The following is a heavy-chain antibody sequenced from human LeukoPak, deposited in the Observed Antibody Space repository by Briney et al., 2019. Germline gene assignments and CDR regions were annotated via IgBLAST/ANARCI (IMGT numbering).Heavy chain of an antibody. CDR3: ASLTMVRGVTPYYYYGMDV. CDR2: ISYDGSNK. CDR1: GFTFSSYA. D-gene: IGHD3-10*01. V-gene: IGHV3-30*04. J-gene: IGHJ6*02. Sequence: GGSLRLSCAASGFTFSSYAMHWVRQAPGKGLEWVAVISYDGSNKYYADSVKGRFTISSDNSKNTLYLQMNSLRAEDTAVYYCASLTMVRGVTPYYYYGMDVWGQGTTVTVSS.